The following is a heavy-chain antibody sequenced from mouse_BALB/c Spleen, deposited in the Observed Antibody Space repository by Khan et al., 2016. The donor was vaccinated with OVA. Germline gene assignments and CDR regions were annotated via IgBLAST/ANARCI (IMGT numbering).Heavy chain of an antibody. CDR3: TRENYYGRTGYAMDY. V-gene: IGHV1S41*01. Sequence: DLVRPGASVKLSCKASGYTFTSYWINWVKQRPGQGLEWIGRIDPGSGSPHYNEMFKGKATLTVDPSSSTAYIQLSSLSYEDSAVFFCTRENYYGRTGYAMDYWGQGTSVTVSS. D-gene: IGHD1-1*01. CDR1: GYTFTSYW. CDR2: IDPGSGSP. J-gene: IGHJ4*01.